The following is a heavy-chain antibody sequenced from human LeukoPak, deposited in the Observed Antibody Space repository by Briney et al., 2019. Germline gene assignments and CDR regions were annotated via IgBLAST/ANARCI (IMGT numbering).Heavy chain of an antibody. CDR3: ARVELGSGMGDDAFDI. Sequence: GGSLRLSCAASGFTFSSYWMHWVRQAPGKGLVWVSRINTDGSSTSYADSVKGRFTISRDNAKNTLYLQMNSLRAEDTAVYYCARVELGSGMGDDAFDIWGQGTMVTVSS. CDR1: GFTFSSYW. J-gene: IGHJ3*02. CDR2: INTDGSST. V-gene: IGHV3-74*01. D-gene: IGHD3-10*01.